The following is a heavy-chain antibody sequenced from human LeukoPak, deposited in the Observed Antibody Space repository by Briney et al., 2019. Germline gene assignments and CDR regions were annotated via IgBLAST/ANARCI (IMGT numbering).Heavy chain of an antibody. V-gene: IGHV3-48*04. CDR3: ARDLGGYDVY. J-gene: IGHJ4*02. D-gene: IGHD5-12*01. CDR2: ISSSSSTI. CDR1: GFTFSSYS. Sequence: GGSLRLSCAASGFTFSSYSMNWVRQAPGKGLEWVSYISSSSSTIYYADSVKGRFTISRDNAKNSLYLQMNSLRAEDTAVYYCARDLGGYDVYWGQGTLVTVSS.